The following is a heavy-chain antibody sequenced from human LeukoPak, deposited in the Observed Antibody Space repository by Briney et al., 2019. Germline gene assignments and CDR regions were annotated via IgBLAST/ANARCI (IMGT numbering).Heavy chain of an antibody. Sequence: GGSLRLSCTTSEFSFRTYAMTWVRQAPGKGLEWVSAISGSGDNTYYADSVKGRFTISRDNSKNTLYLQMNSLRVEDTAVYYCTKPDCPSTSCYTLDYWGQGILVTVSS. CDR1: EFSFRTYA. D-gene: IGHD2-2*02. CDR2: ISGSGDNT. V-gene: IGHV3-23*01. CDR3: TKPDCPSTSCYTLDY. J-gene: IGHJ4*02.